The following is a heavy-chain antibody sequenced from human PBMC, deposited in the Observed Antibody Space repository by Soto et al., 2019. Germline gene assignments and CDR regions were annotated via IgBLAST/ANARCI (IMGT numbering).Heavy chain of an antibody. CDR1: GGSISSGGYY. V-gene: IGHV4-61*08. Sequence: SETLSLTCTVSGGSISSGGYYWSWIRQHPGKGLEWIGYIYYSGSTNYNPSLKSRVTISVDTSKNQFSLKVSSVTAADTAVYYCASRWGTYLDFWGQGTLATVS. D-gene: IGHD7-27*01. J-gene: IGHJ4*01. CDR3: ASRWGTYLDF. CDR2: IYYSGST.